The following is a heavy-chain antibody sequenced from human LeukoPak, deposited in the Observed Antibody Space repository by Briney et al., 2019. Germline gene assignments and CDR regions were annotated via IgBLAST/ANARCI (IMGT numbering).Heavy chain of an antibody. J-gene: IGHJ6*04. D-gene: IGHD3-10*02. CDR3: AELGITMIGGV. V-gene: IGHV3-23*01. CDR1: GFTFSSYA. Sequence: GGSLRLSCAASGFTFSSYAMTWVRQAPGKGLEWVSAISGSGDSTYYADSVKGRFTISRDDSKNTLYLQMNSLRAEDTAVYYCAELGITMIGGVWGKGTTVTISS. CDR2: ISGSGDST.